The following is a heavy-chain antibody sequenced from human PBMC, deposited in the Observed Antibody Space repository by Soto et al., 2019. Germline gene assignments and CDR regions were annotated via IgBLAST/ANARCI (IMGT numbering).Heavy chain of an antibody. D-gene: IGHD2-2*01. CDR3: ARERGRGFSVPYYYYYGMDV. V-gene: IGHV1-18*01. CDR1: GYTFTSYG. J-gene: IGHJ6*02. CDR2: ISAYNGNT. Sequence: ASVKVSCKASGYTFTSYGISWVRQAPGQGLEWMGWISAYNGNTNYAQKLQGRVTMTTDTSTSTAYMELRSLRSDDTAVYYCARERGRGFSVPYYYYYGMDVWGQGTTVTVSS.